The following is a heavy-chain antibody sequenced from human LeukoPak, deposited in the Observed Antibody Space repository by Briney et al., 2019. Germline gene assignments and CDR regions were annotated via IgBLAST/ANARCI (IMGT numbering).Heavy chain of an antibody. Sequence: GGSLRLSCAASGFSFSRSWMSWLRQAPGKGLEWVANIKEDGSETYYIDSVKGRFTISRDNAKNSLHLQLNSLRAEDTAVYYCAKDDEGYIYWGQGTLVTVSS. D-gene: IGHD5-18*01. J-gene: IGHJ4*02. CDR3: AKDDEGYIY. V-gene: IGHV3-7*01. CDR1: GFSFSRSW. CDR2: IKEDGSET.